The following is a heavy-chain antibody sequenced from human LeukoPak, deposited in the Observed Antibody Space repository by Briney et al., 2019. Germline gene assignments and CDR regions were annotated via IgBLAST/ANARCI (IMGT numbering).Heavy chain of an antibody. CDR3: ASVPLGYCSGGSCYQVHAFDI. CDR2: IYYSGST. J-gene: IGHJ3*02. D-gene: IGHD2-15*01. Sequence: SETLSLTCTVSGGSISSSSYYWGWIRQPPGKGLEWIGSIYYSGSTYYNPSLKSRVTISVDTSKNQFSLKLSSVTAADTAVYYCASVPLGYCSGGSCYQVHAFDIWGQGTMVTVSS. CDR1: GGSISSSSYY. V-gene: IGHV4-39*07.